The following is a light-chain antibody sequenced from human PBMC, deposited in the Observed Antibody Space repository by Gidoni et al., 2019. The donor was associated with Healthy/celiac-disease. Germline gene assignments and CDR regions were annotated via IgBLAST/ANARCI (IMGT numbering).Light chain of an antibody. CDR1: QSVSIN. Sequence: EIVMTQSPATLSLSPGERATFSCRASQSVSINLAWYQQKPGQAPRLLISGASTRATGIPARFSGSVSGTEFTLTISSLQSEDFAVYYCQQYNNWPQTFGQGTKVEIK. J-gene: IGKJ1*01. V-gene: IGKV3-15*01. CDR2: GAS. CDR3: QQYNNWPQT.